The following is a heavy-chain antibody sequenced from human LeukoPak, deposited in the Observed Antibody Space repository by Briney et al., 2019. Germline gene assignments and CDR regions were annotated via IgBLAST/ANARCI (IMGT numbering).Heavy chain of an antibody. CDR2: INHSGST. V-gene: IGHV4-34*01. CDR3: ARGSSLYCSSTSCPYYYYYMDV. CDR1: GGSFSCYY. Sequence: SETLSLTCAVYGGSFSCYYWSWIRQPPGKGLEWIGEINHSGSTNYNPSLKSRVTISVDTSKNQFSLKLSSVTAADTAVYYCARGSSLYCSSTSCPYYYYYMDVWGKGTTVTVSS. D-gene: IGHD2-2*01. J-gene: IGHJ6*03.